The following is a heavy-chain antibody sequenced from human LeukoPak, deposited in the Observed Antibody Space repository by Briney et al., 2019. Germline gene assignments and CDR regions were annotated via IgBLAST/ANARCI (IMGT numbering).Heavy chain of an antibody. CDR3: ARSSGAYYFDY. D-gene: IGHD3-10*01. V-gene: IGHV3-53*01. J-gene: IGHJ4*02. Sequence: GGSLRLSCAASGFTVSSNYMSWVRQAPGKGLEWVSVIYSGGSTYYADSVKGRFTISRDNSKNTLYLQMNSLRAEDTAVYYCARSSGAYYFDYWGQGTQVTVSS. CDR1: GFTVSSNY. CDR2: IYSGGST.